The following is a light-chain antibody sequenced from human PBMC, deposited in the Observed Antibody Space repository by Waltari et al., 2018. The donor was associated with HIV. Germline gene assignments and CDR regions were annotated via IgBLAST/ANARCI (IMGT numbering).Light chain of an antibody. CDR1: KLGDKY. Sequence: SYELTQPPSVSVSPGQTASITCSGDKLGDKYACWYLQKQGQSPVLVIYQDSKRPSGIPELFSGSNSGNTATLTISGTQAMDEADYYCQAWDSSTYYVFGTGTKVTVL. CDR3: QAWDSSTYYV. V-gene: IGLV3-1*01. CDR2: QDS. J-gene: IGLJ1*01.